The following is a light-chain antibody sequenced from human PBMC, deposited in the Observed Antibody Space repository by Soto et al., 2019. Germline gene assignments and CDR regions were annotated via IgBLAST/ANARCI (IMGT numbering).Light chain of an antibody. V-gene: IGLV1-44*01. CDR1: DSNIGRRT. J-gene: IGLJ1*01. CDR2: NTN. CDR3: SAWDGSLNGYV. Sequence: QSVLTQPPSASGTPGQRVTISCSGSDSNIGRRTVNWYQQLPGSAPRVLIYNTNQRPSGVPGRFSGSKSGTSASLAISGLQSEDEAEYYCSAWDGSLNGYVFGTGTKLTVL.